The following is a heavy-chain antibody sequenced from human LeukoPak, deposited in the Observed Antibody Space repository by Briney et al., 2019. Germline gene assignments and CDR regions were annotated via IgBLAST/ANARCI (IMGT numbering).Heavy chain of an antibody. J-gene: IGHJ3*02. CDR2: IDPNSGAT. CDR1: GYTSTDYN. D-gene: IGHD3-16*01. V-gene: IGHV1-2*02. CDR3: ARVGLTRGEAFDI. Sequence: ASVKVSCKASGYTSTDYNIHWVRQAPGQGLEWMGWIDPNSGATKYAQKFQGGATMTRDTSITTAYMELSSLRYDDTATYYCARVGLTRGEAFDIWGQGTMVTVSS.